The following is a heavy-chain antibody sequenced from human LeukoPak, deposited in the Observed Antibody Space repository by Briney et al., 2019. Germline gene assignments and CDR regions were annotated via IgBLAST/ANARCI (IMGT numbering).Heavy chain of an antibody. J-gene: IGHJ4*02. CDR3: ARRYCSGRNCYYFDY. D-gene: IGHD2-15*01. CDR2: IHPDDSDT. Sequence: GESLKISCKGSGYTFPSYWIGWVRQMPRKGLEWMGIIHPDDSDTRYRPSFQGQVTISADKSISTAYLQWSSLKASDTAMYYCARRYCSGRNCYYFDYWGQGTLVTVSS. V-gene: IGHV5-51*01. CDR1: GYTFPSYW.